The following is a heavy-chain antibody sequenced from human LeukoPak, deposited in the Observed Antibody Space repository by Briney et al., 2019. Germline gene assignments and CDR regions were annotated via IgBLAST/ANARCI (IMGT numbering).Heavy chain of an antibody. Sequence: GGSLRLSCAASGFTVSSDYMSWVRQAPGKGLEWVSVIYSGGSTYYADSVKGRFTISRDNSKNTLYLQMNSLRAEDTAVYYCARVGPTWAGPGGHFDYWGQGTLVTVSS. CDR3: ARVGPTWAGPGGHFDY. J-gene: IGHJ4*02. V-gene: IGHV3-53*01. CDR1: GFTVSSDY. D-gene: IGHD1-26*01. CDR2: IYSGGST.